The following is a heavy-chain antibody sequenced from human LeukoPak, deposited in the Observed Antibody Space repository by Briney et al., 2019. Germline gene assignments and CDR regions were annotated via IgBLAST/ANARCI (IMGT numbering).Heavy chain of an antibody. Sequence: SEILSLTCTVSGGSISSYYWSWIRQPPGKGLEWIGYIYYSGSTNYNPSLKSRVTISVDTSKNQFSLKLSSVTAADTAVYYCARLLWFGESRGWFDPWGQGTLVTVSS. CDR3: ARLLWFGESRGWFDP. J-gene: IGHJ5*02. V-gene: IGHV4-59*01. D-gene: IGHD3-10*01. CDR2: IYYSGST. CDR1: GGSISSYY.